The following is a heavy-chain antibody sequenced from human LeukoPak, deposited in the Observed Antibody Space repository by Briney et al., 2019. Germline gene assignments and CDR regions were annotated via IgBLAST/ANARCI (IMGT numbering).Heavy chain of an antibody. CDR1: GFTFSSYA. D-gene: IGHD3-22*01. CDR2: ISGSGVST. V-gene: IGHV3-23*01. CDR3: AKDRNYYDSSGYIYYFDY. Sequence: GSLRLSCAASGFTFSSYAMSWVRQAPGEGLEWVSGISGSGVSTYYADSVKGRFTISRDNSKNTLYLQMNSLRAEDTAVYYCAKDRNYYDSSGYIYYFDYWGQGTLVTVSS. J-gene: IGHJ4*02.